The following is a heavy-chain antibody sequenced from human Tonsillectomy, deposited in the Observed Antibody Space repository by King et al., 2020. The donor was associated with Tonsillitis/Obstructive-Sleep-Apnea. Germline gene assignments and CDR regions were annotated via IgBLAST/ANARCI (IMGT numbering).Heavy chain of an antibody. J-gene: IGHJ4*02. Sequence: QLQESGPGLVKPSETLSLTCTVSGGSITTYYWSWIRQPPGKGLEWIGYIYYTGSTNYNPSLKSRVTISVDTSKNQFSLKLKSVTAADTAVYYCAIDGGELSSSWGTFDYWGQGTLVTVSS. CDR3: AIDGGELSSSWGTFDY. CDR1: GGSITTYY. D-gene: IGHD6-13*01. CDR2: IYYTGST. V-gene: IGHV4-59*01.